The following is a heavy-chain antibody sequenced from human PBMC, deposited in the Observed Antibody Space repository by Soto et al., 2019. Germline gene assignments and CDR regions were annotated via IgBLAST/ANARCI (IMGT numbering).Heavy chain of an antibody. V-gene: IGHV3-30*18. J-gene: IGHJ4*02. D-gene: IGHD6-19*01. CDR2: ITYDGSEI. CDR1: GFTLSCCG. Sequence: QVQVVESGGGVVQPGRSLRLSCAASGFTLSCCGMHWVRQAPGKGLEWVGVITYDGSEIHYGDSVKGRFAISRDSSENTVYLQMNSLRVEDSAVYDCAKEQSSGFYRVVDYWGQGTLVTVSP. CDR3: AKEQSSGFYRVVDY.